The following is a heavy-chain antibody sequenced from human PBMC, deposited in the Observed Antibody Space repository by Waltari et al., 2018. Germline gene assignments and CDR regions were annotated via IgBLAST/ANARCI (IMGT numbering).Heavy chain of an antibody. V-gene: IGHV3-48*01. CDR2: ISTSSSTI. J-gene: IGHJ2*01. Sequence: EVQLVESGGGLVQPGGSLRLSCAASGFTFTNYNMNWVRQAPGKGLEWVSHISTSSSTIYYANSVKGRFAISRDNAKNSLYMQMNSLRAEDTAVYYCASLNWYFDLWGRGTLVTVSS. CDR1: GFTFTNYN. CDR3: ASLNWYFDL.